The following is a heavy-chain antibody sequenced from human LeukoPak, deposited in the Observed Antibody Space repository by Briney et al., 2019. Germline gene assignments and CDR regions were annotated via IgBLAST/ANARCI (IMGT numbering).Heavy chain of an antibody. CDR1: GGTFSSYA. V-gene: IGHV1-69*04. D-gene: IGHD3-16*02. Sequence: ASVKVSCKASGGTFSSYAISWVRQAPGQGLEWMGRIIPILGIANYAQKFQGRVTITADKSTSTAYMELSSLRSEDTAVYYCARASITFGGVIASPLGYWGQGTLVTVSS. CDR3: ARASITFGGVIASPLGY. J-gene: IGHJ4*02. CDR2: IIPILGIA.